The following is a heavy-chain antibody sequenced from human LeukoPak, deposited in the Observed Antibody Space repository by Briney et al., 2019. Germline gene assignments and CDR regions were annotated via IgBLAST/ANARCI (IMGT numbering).Heavy chain of an antibody. Sequence: GGSLRLSCAASGFTFSSYAMSWVRQAPGKGLEWVANIKEDGSEKYYVDSVKGRFTISRDNAKNSLYLQMNSLRAEDTAVYYCARRRYDSSGYSDYWGQGTLVTVSS. CDR1: GFTFSSYA. D-gene: IGHD3-22*01. J-gene: IGHJ4*02. CDR3: ARRRYDSSGYSDY. CDR2: IKEDGSEK. V-gene: IGHV3-7*01.